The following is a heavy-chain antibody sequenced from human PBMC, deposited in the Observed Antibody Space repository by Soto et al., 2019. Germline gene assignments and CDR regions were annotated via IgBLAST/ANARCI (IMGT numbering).Heavy chain of an antibody. V-gene: IGHV3-30*18. CDR1: GFTFSSYG. CDR2: ISYDGSNK. CDR3: AKDGVTFSSRWYPLHY. J-gene: IGHJ4*02. Sequence: QVQLVESGGGVVQPGRSLRLSCAASGFTFSSYGMHWVRQAPGKGLERVAVISYDGSNKYYADSVKGRFTISRDNSKNTLDLQMNGLRAEDTAVYYCAKDGVTFSSRWYPLHYWGQGPLVTVSS. D-gene: IGHD6-13*01.